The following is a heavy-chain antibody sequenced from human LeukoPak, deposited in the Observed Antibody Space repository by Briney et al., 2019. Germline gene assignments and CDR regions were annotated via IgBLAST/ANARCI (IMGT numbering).Heavy chain of an antibody. J-gene: IGHJ5*02. CDR1: GGSISSGSYY. CDR2: IYTSGST. Sequence: SETLSLTCTVFGGSISSGSYYWSWIRQPAGKGLEWIGRIYTSGSTNYNPSLKSRVTISVDTSKNQFSLKLSSVTAADTAVYYCARALHDMRFDPWGQGTLVTVSS. D-gene: IGHD3-9*01. CDR3: ARALHDMRFDP. V-gene: IGHV4-61*02.